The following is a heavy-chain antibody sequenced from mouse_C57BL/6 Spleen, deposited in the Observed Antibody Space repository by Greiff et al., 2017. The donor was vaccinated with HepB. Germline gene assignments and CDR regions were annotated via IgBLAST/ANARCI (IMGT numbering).Heavy chain of an antibody. CDR1: GYTFTDYE. CDR3: TRRYYGSDY. Sequence: QVQLQQSGAELVRPGASVTLSCKASGYTFTDYEMHWVKQTPVHGLEWIGALDPETGGTAYKQKFKGKAILTADKSSSTAYMELRSLTSEDSAVYYCTRRYYGSDYWGQGTTLTVSS. D-gene: IGHD1-1*01. V-gene: IGHV1-15*01. J-gene: IGHJ2*01. CDR2: LDPETGGT.